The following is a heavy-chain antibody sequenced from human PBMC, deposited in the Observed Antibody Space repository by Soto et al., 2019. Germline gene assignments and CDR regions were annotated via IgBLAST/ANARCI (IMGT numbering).Heavy chain of an antibody. CDR1: GGTFSSYA. CDR3: ARDLVVVVPAASYYYGMDV. Sequence: SVKVSCKASGGTFSSYAISRVRQAPGQGLEWMGGIIPIFGTANYAQKFQGRVTITADESTSTAYMELSSLRSEDTAVYYCARDLVVVVPAASYYYGMDVWGQGTTVTVSS. D-gene: IGHD2-2*01. J-gene: IGHJ6*02. CDR2: IIPIFGTA. V-gene: IGHV1-69*13.